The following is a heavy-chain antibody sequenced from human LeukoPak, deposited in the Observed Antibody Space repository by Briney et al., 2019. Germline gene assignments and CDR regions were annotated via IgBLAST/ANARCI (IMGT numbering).Heavy chain of an antibody. Sequence: PGGALRLSCAAPGITFTYLAHTWGRQAPGKGLTWGLAISGSGGSTYYANSVKGRFTISRDNSKNTLYLQMNSLRAEDTAVYYCAKLSAVVMVVATVDYWGQGTLVTVSS. D-gene: IGHD2-15*01. CDR2: ISGSGGST. CDR1: GITFTYLA. V-gene: IGHV3-23*01. J-gene: IGHJ4*02. CDR3: AKLSAVVMVVATVDY.